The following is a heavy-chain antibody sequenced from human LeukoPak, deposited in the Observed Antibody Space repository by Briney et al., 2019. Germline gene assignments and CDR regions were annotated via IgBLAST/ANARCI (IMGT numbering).Heavy chain of an antibody. D-gene: IGHD1-26*01. CDR3: ARDRLTSGSYFFDY. CDR2: ISGRSSTI. V-gene: IGHV3-48*01. Sequence: PGGSLRLPCAASAFTFSDYSMNWVRQAPGKGLEWISYISGRSSTIYYADSVRGRFTISRDNAKNSMYLQMSSLRAEDTAVYYCARDRLTSGSYFFDYWGQGTLVTVSS. CDR1: AFTFSDYS. J-gene: IGHJ4*02.